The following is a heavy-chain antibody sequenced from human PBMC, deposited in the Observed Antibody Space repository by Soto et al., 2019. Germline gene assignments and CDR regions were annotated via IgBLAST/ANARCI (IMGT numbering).Heavy chain of an antibody. J-gene: IGHJ5*02. CDR1: GGSISRYY. D-gene: IGHD2-15*01. V-gene: IGHV4-59*01. CDR2: IYYSGST. Sequence: QVQLQESGPGLVKPSETLSLTCTDSGGSISRYYWSWIRQTPGKGLEWIWYIYYSGSTNYTPSLKSRVTISVDTSKNQFSLTLSSVTAADTAVYYCARVGGYCSGGSCYRGFDPWGQGTLVTVSS. CDR3: ARVGGYCSGGSCYRGFDP.